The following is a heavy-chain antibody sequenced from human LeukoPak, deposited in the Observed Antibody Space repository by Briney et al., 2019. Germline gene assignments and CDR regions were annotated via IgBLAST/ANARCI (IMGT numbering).Heavy chain of an antibody. CDR2: INPKNGGT. V-gene: IGHV1-2*02. Sequence: ASVKVSCKASGYSFTAYYLHWVRQAPGQGLEWMGYINPKNGGTKYGQKFQDRFTMTRDTSISTVYMELTRLTSDDTAVYYCARDPSQYYYTDVWGIGTTVTVSS. CDR1: GYSFTAYY. J-gene: IGHJ6*03. CDR3: ARDPSQYYYTDV.